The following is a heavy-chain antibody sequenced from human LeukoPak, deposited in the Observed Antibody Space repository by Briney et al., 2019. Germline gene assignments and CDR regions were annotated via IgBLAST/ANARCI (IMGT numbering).Heavy chain of an antibody. Sequence: SETLSLTCTVSGGSISPYYWSWIRQPPGKGLEWIGYIYYSGSTNYNPSLKSRVIISVDTSKNQFSLKLSSVTAADTAVYYCAKYGYNYALDIWGQGTMVTVSS. CDR1: GGSISPYY. D-gene: IGHD5-24*01. CDR2: IYYSGST. V-gene: IGHV4-59*01. J-gene: IGHJ3*02. CDR3: AKYGYNYALDI.